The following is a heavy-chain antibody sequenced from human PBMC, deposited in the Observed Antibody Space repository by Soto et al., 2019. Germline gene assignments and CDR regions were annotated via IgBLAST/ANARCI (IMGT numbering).Heavy chain of an antibody. Sequence: ETLSLTCTVSGGSISSSSYYWGWIRQPPGKGLEWIGSIYYSGSTYYNPSLRSRVTISVDTSKNQFSLKLSSVTAADTAVYYCARRVVIGDDYWGQGTLVTVSS. CDR2: IYYSGST. D-gene: IGHD3-10*01. J-gene: IGHJ4*02. CDR3: ARRVVIGDDY. V-gene: IGHV4-39*01. CDR1: GGSISSSSYY.